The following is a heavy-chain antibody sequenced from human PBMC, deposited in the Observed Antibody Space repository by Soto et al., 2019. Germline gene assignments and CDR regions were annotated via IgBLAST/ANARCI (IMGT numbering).Heavy chain of an antibody. Sequence: QVQLQESGPGLVKPSQTLSLTCTVSGGSISSGGYYWSWIRQHPGKGLEWIGYIYYSGSTYYNPSLKSRVTISVDPSKNQFSLKLSSVTAADTAVYYCARDLQYSRLFYGMDVWGQGTTVTVSS. CDR1: GGSISSGGYY. J-gene: IGHJ6*02. V-gene: IGHV4-31*03. D-gene: IGHD6-13*01. CDR2: IYYSGST. CDR3: ARDLQYSRLFYGMDV.